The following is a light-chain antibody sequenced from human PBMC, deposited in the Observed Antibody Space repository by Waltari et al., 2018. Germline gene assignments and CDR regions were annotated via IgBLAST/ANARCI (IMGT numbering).Light chain of an antibody. CDR3: SSYAGSNKVV. CDR1: SSDVARYDY. Sequence: QSALTQPPSASGSPGQSVTISCTGTSSDVARYDYVSWYQQPPGKAPQLLIYEVKNRPHGAPDRFSGSKSYNTASLTVSGLQAEDEADYSCSSYAGSNKVVFGGGTKLTVL. V-gene: IGLV2-8*01. J-gene: IGLJ2*01. CDR2: EVK.